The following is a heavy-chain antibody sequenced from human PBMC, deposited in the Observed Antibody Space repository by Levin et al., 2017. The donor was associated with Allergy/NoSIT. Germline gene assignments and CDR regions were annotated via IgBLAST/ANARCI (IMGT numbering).Heavy chain of an antibody. Sequence: GESLKISCAASGFTFSSNVMSWVRQAPGKGLEWVSSIGGSGGRTYYADSVKGRFTISRDNSKNTLYLQMTSLRAEDTAVYYCAKGNGRITILGLVTNYLMVDCWGQGILVTVSS. V-gene: IGHV3-23*01. J-gene: IGHJ4*02. D-gene: IGHD3-3*01. CDR1: GFTFSSNV. CDR3: AKGNGRITILGLVTNYLMVDC. CDR2: IGGSGGRT.